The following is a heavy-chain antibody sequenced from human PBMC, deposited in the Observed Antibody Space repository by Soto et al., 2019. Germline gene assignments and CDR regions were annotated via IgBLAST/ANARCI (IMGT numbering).Heavy chain of an antibody. J-gene: IGHJ1*01. CDR1: GGSISSYY. V-gene: IGHV4-59*01. CDR2: IYYSGST. Sequence: ASETLSLTCTVSGGSISSYYWSWIRQPPGKGLEWIGYIYYSGSTNYNPSLKSRVTIAVDTSKNQFSLKLTSVTAADTAVYFCASTINMVRGVIRQMDFQHWGQGTLVTVSS. CDR3: ASTINMVRGVIRQMDFQH. D-gene: IGHD3-10*01.